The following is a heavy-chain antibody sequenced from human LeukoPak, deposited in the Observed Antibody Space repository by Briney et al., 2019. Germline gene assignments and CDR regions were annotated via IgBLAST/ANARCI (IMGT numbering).Heavy chain of an antibody. J-gene: IGHJ4*02. CDR1: GFTFSSYG. V-gene: IGHV3-33*01. D-gene: IGHD1-26*01. CDR3: ARGYSGTYRIDY. CDR2: IWYDGSNK. Sequence: GRSLRLSCAASGFTFSSYGMHWVRQAPGKGLEWVAVIWYDGSNKYYTDSVKGRFTISRDNSKNTLYLQMNRLRADDTAVYYCARGYSGTYRIDYWGQGTLVTVSS.